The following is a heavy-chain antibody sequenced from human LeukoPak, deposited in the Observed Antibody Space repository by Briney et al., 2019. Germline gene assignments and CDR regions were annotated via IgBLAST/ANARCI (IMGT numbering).Heavy chain of an antibody. V-gene: IGHV1-2*02. Sequence: GASVKVSCKASGGTFSSFAISWVRQAPGQGLEWMGWINPNGGDTNYAPKFQGRVTMTRDTPISTAYMELSRLRSDDTAVYYCARAGGDCYDSSSPSYWGQGTLVTVSS. D-gene: IGHD3-22*01. CDR3: ARAGGDCYDSSSPSY. CDR2: INPNGGDT. J-gene: IGHJ4*02. CDR1: GGTFSSFA.